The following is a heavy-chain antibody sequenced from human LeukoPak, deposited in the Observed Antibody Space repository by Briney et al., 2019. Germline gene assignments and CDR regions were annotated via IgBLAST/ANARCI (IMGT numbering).Heavy chain of an antibody. J-gene: IGHJ4*02. CDR1: GDSISSYS. CDR2: IYHSGST. Sequence: SETLSLTCTVSGDSISSYSWSWIRQPPGKGLEWIGSIYHSGSTYYNPSLKSRVTISVDTSKNQFSLKLSSVTAADTAVYYCARAKTLGYCSGGTCPFDYWGQGTLVTVSS. V-gene: IGHV4-38-2*02. CDR3: ARAKTLGYCSGGTCPFDY. D-gene: IGHD2-15*01.